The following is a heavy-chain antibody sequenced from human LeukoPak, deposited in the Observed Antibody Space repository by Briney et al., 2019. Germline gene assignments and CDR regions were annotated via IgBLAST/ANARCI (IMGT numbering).Heavy chain of an antibody. Sequence: GGSLRLSCVASGFTFSSYWMHWVRQDPRKGLVWVSRINGDGRNINYADSVRGRFTISRDNAKNTLYLQTNTLRVEDTAVYYCTRDLMDYDASTGLHHYYMDVWGQGTTVTVSS. V-gene: IGHV3-74*01. CDR2: INGDGRNI. D-gene: IGHD3-9*01. CDR1: GFTFSSYW. CDR3: TRDLMDYDASTGLHHYYMDV. J-gene: IGHJ6*02.